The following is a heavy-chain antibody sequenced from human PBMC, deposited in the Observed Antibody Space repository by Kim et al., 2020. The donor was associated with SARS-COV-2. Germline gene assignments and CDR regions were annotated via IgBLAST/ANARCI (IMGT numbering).Heavy chain of an antibody. D-gene: IGHD3-10*01. CDR1: GGTFSSYA. Sequence: SVKVSCKASGGTFSSYAISWVRQAPGQGLEWMGGIIPIFGTANYAQKFQGRVTITADESTSTAYMELSSLRSEDTAVYYCARGKMVRGINWFDPWGQGTLVTVAS. CDR3: ARGKMVRGINWFDP. V-gene: IGHV1-69*13. J-gene: IGHJ5*02. CDR2: IIPIFGTA.